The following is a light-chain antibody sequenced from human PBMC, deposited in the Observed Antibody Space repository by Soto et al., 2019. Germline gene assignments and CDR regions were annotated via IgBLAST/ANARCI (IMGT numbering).Light chain of an antibody. CDR2: NAS. CDR3: HQRSNWPRT. J-gene: IGKJ4*01. V-gene: IGKV3-11*01. Sequence: EIVLTQSPATLSWFPGERATLSCRASQSIRTYLAWYQQKPGQAPRLLISNASNRATGIPDRFSGSGSGTDFSLTSRSLEAEDFAVYYCHQRSNWPRTFGGGTKVEIK. CDR1: QSIRTY.